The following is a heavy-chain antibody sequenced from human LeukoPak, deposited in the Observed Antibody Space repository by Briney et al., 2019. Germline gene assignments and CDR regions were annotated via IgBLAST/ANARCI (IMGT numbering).Heavy chain of an antibody. CDR3: ARSGGNRGYFDY. V-gene: IGHV4-59*01. CDR1: GGSISSYY. D-gene: IGHD4-23*01. Sequence: SETLSLTCTVSGGSISSYYWSWIRQPPGKGLEWIGYIYYSGSTNYNPSLKSRVTISVDMSKNQFSLKLSSVTAADTAVYYCARSGGNRGYFDYWGQGTLVTVSS. CDR2: IYYSGST. J-gene: IGHJ4*02.